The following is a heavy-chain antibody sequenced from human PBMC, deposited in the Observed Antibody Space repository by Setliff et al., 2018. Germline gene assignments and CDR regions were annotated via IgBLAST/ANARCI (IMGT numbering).Heavy chain of an antibody. Sequence: ASVKVSCKASGYTFTSYAMHWVRQAPGQRLEWMGWINAGNGNTKYSQKFQGRVTITRDTSASTAYMDLSSLRSEDTAVYYCAADYYDSSGYGYWGQGTLVTVSS. V-gene: IGHV1-3*01. CDR2: INAGNGNT. CDR3: AADYYDSSGYGY. CDR1: GYTFTSYA. D-gene: IGHD3-22*01. J-gene: IGHJ4*02.